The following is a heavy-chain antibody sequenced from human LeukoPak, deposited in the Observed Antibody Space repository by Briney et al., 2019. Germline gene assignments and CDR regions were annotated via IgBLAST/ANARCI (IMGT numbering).Heavy chain of an antibody. J-gene: IGHJ4*02. D-gene: IGHD4-17*01. V-gene: IGHV3-23*01. CDR3: AKGLNYGDYDN. CDR1: GFTFRNYA. CDR2: ISGSGGGT. Sequence: HSGGSLRLSCAASGFTFRNYAMGWVRQAPGKGLEWVSAISGSGGGTYYADSVKGRFTISRDNSKNTLYLQMNSLRAEDTAVYYCAKGLNYGDYDNWGQGTLVTVSS.